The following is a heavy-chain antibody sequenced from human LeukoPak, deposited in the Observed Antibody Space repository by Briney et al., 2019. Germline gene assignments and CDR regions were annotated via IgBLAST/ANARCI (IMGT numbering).Heavy chain of an antibody. V-gene: IGHV3-21*01. CDR1: GFTFSSYA. J-gene: IGHJ4*02. Sequence: GRSLRLSCAASGFTFSSYAMDGGRHAPGKGVEWVSSISSSSSYIYYADSVKGPFTISRDNAKNPLYLQMNSLRAEDTAVYYCASDQFDIVVVPAARNDYWGQGTLVTVSS. D-gene: IGHD2-2*01. CDR2: ISSSSSYI. CDR3: ASDQFDIVVVPAARNDY.